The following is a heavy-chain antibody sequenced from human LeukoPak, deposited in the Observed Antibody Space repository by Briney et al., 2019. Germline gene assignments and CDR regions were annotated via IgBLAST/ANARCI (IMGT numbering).Heavy chain of an antibody. CDR1: GGSISSYY. J-gene: IGHJ2*01. Sequence: PSETLSLTCTVSGGSISSYYWSWIRQPAGKGLEWIRRIYTSGSTNYNPSLKSRVTMSVDTSKNQFSLKLSSVTAADTAVYYCARGHSSSSGWYFDLWGRGTLVTVSS. V-gene: IGHV4-4*07. CDR3: ARGHSSSSGWYFDL. CDR2: IYTSGST. D-gene: IGHD6-6*01.